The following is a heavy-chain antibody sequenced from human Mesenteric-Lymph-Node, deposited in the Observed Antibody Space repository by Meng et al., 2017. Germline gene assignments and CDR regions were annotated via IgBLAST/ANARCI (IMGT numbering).Heavy chain of an antibody. CDR3: ARSLGVIVAVAGTGGLNWFDP. V-gene: IGHV1-2*02. CDR1: GYTFTGYY. D-gene: IGHD6-19*01. Sequence: QVQLVQAGGEVKKPGASVKVSCKASGYTFTGYYMHWVRQAPGQGLEWMGWINPNSGGTNYAQKFQGRVTMTRDTSISTAYMELSRLRSDDTAVYYCARSLGVIVAVAGTGGLNWFDPWGQGTLVTVSS. J-gene: IGHJ5*02. CDR2: INPNSGGT.